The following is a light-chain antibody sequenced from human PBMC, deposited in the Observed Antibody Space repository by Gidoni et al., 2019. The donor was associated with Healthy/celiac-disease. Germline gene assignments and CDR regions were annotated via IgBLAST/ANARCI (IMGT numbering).Light chain of an antibody. Sequence: IVLTQSPATLSLSPGARATLSCRASQSVSSYLAWYQQKPGQAPRLLIYDASNRATGSPARFSGSGSGTDFTLTISSLEPEDFAVYYCQQRSNWPRVTFGPGTKVDIK. CDR1: QSVSSY. CDR2: DAS. J-gene: IGKJ3*01. V-gene: IGKV3-11*01. CDR3: QQRSNWPRVT.